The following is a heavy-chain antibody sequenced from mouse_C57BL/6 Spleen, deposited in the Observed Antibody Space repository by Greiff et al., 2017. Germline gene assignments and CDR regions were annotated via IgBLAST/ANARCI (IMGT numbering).Heavy chain of an antibody. CDR1: GYSITSGYY. CDR2: ISYDGSN. D-gene: IGHD2-4*01. J-gene: IGHJ3*01. V-gene: IGHV3-6*01. Sequence: EVQRVESGPGLVKPSQSLSLTCSVTGYSITSGYYWNWIRQFPGNKLEWMGYISYDGSNNYNPSLKNRSSITRDPSKNQFFLKLNSVTTEDTATYYCAREGETYDYDGAWFAYWGQGTLVTVSA. CDR3: AREGETYDYDGAWFAY.